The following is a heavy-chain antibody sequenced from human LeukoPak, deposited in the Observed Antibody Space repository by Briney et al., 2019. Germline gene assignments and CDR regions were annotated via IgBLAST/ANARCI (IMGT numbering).Heavy chain of an antibody. Sequence: PGASLRLSCTASGFTVSSNSMSWVRQAPGKGLEWVSVIYSGGSTYYEDSEKGRFTISRDNSKNTLYLQMNSLRAEDTAVYYCVRTYSGYSYGMYWYFDLWGRGTLVTVSS. J-gene: IGHJ2*01. V-gene: IGHV3-53*01. CDR2: IYSGGST. CDR3: VRTYSGYSYGMYWYFDL. CDR1: GFTVSSNS. D-gene: IGHD5-18*01.